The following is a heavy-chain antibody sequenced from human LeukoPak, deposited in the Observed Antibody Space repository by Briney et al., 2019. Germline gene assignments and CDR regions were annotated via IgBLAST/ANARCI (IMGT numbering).Heavy chain of an antibody. CDR2: INPNSGGT. CDR1: GYTFTGYY. Sequence: GASVKVSCKASGYTFTGYYMHWARQAPGQGLEWMGWINPNSGGTNYAQKFQGRVTMTRDTSISTAYMELSRLRSDDTAVYYCARDRAWLGNHFDYWGQGTLVTVSS. V-gene: IGHV1-2*02. J-gene: IGHJ4*02. D-gene: IGHD6-19*01. CDR3: ARDRAWLGNHFDY.